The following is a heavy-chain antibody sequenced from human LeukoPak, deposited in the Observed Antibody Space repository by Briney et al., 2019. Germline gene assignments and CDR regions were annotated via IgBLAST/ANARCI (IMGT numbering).Heavy chain of an antibody. J-gene: IGHJ3*02. CDR2: IYYSGST. V-gene: IGHV4-31*03. CDR1: GGSISSGGYY. D-gene: IGHD1-1*01. CDR3: ARTTTSDAFDI. Sequence: SQTLSLTCTVSGGSISSGGYYWSWIRQYPGKGLEWIGYIYYSGSTYYNPSLKSRVTISVDTSKNQFSLRLSSVTAADAAIYYCARTTTSDAFDIWGQGTMVTVSS.